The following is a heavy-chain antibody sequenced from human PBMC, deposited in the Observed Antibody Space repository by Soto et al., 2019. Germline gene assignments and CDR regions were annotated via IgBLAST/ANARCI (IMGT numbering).Heavy chain of an antibody. CDR1: GGSVSSGYHY. CDR2: VYYSGST. V-gene: IGHV4-30-4*01. J-gene: IGHJ4*02. Sequence: QVLLEESGPGLVKPSQTLSLTCTVSGGSVSSGYHYWSWIRQPPGKGLEWIGYVYYSGSTYYNPSLGSRVTISIDTSKNQFSLKLNPVTASDAAVYFCATESSGSSPLHFDFWGQEALVSVSS. CDR3: ATESSGSSPLHFDF. D-gene: IGHD3-22*01.